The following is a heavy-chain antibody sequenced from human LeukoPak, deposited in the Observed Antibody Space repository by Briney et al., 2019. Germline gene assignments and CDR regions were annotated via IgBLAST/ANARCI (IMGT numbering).Heavy chain of an antibody. V-gene: IGHV1-2*02. CDR2: INPNNGAA. J-gene: IGHJ4*02. CDR3: ARDLGPLSLRPDYDLQY. D-gene: IGHD3-16*01. CDR1: GYTFAYFY. Sequence: ASVKVSCKASGYTFAYFYIHWVRQAPGQGLEWMGWINPNNGAANYVQKFQDRVTMTRDTSITTAYMEVTSLRSDDTAVYFCARDLGPLSLRPDYDLQYWGQGTLVTVSS.